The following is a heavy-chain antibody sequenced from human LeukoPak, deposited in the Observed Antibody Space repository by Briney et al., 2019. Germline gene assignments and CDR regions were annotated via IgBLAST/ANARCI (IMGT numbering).Heavy chain of an antibody. V-gene: IGHV4-39*01. CDR2: ICYSGST. D-gene: IGHD3-16*01. Sequence: PSETETLICTLSGDSSRSRHYCGAWIRQPPGKGLEWIGSICYSGSTFYNPSLKSRVTLSVDTSKNQFSLKLSSVTAADTAAYYRARTQDYIPEDWFAAYRQLALVTASS. J-gene: IGHJ5*02. CDR1: GDSSRSRHYC. CDR3: ARTQDYIPEDWFAA.